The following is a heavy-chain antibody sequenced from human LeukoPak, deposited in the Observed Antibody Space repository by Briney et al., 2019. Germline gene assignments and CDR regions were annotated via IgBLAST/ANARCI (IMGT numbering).Heavy chain of an antibody. V-gene: IGHV1-18*01. D-gene: IGHD3-16*01. J-gene: IGHJ4*02. CDR3: ARDVGRSYDLDY. CDR1: GYTFTSYG. Sequence: GASVKVSCKASGYTFTSYGISWVRQAPEQGLEWMGWISAYNDNTDYAQSLQGRVTMTIDTSTSTVYMELRSLRSDDTAVYYCARDVGRSYDLDYWGQGTLVTVSS. CDR2: ISAYNDNT.